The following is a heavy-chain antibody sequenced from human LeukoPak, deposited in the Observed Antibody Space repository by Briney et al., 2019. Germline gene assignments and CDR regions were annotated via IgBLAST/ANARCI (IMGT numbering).Heavy chain of an antibody. CDR1: GGSFSAYY. D-gene: IGHD3-10*01. CDR2: IYYSGST. CDR3: ARQGHRLVLPWFDP. Sequence: SETLSLTCAVYGGSFSAYYWTWIRQPPGKGLEWIGSIYYSGSTYYNPSLKSRVTISVDTSKNQFSLKLSSVTAADTAVYYCARQGHRLVLPWFDPWGQGILVTVSS. J-gene: IGHJ5*02. V-gene: IGHV4-34*01.